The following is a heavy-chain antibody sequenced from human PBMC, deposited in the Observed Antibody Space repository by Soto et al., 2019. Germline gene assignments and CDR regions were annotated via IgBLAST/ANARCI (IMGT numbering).Heavy chain of an antibody. CDR1: GYTFTGYY. J-gene: IGHJ4*02. Sequence: ASVKVSCKASGYTFTGYYMHWVRQSPVQGLEWMGWINPNSGGTNYAQKFQGRVTMTRDTSISTAYMELSRLRSDDTAVYYCARAGIVGANFDYWGQGTLVTVPQ. D-gene: IGHD1-26*01. V-gene: IGHV1-2*02. CDR3: ARAGIVGANFDY. CDR2: INPNSGGT.